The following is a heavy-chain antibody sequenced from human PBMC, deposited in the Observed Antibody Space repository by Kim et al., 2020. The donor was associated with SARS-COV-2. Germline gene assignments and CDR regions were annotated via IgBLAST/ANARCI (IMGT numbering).Heavy chain of an antibody. CDR2: INHSGST. V-gene: IGHV4-34*01. D-gene: IGHD6-13*01. CDR3: ARGSTGIAAAD. Sequence: SETLSLTCAVYGGSFSGYYWSWIRQPPGKGLEWIGEINHSGSTNYNPSLKSRVTISVDTSKNQFSLKLSSVTAADTAVYYCARGSTGIAAADWGQGTLVTVSS. CDR1: GGSFSGYY. J-gene: IGHJ4*02.